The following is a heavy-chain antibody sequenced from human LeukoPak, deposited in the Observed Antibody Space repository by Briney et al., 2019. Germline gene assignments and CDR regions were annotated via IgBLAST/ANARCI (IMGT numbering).Heavy chain of an antibody. D-gene: IGHD2-8*02. CDR1: GDSISSYY. CDR2: IYYSGST. V-gene: IGHV4-59*12. J-gene: IGHJ5*02. CDR3: ARLGVS. Sequence: PSETLSLTCTVSGDSISSYYWNWIRQPPGKGLEWIGFIYYSGSTNYNPSLKSRVTISVDTPKNQFSLKLSSVTAADTAVYYCARLGVSWGQGTLVTVSS.